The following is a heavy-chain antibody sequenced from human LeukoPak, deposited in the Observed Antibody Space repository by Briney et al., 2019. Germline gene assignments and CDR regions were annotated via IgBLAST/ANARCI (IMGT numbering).Heavy chain of an antibody. J-gene: IGHJ4*02. V-gene: IGHV3-23*01. CDR2: ISGSGGNT. Sequence: GGSLRLSCAASGFTLRSYAMSWVRQAPGKGLEWVSAISGSGGNTYYADSVKGRFTISRDNAKNSLYLQMNSLRAEDTAVYYCARGIGGYWGQGTLVTVSS. D-gene: IGHD3-16*01. CDR3: ARGIGGY. CDR1: GFTLRSYA.